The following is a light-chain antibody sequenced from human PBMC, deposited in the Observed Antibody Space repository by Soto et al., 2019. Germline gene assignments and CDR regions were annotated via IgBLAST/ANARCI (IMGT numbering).Light chain of an antibody. Sequence: EIVLTQSPGTLSLSPGERATLSCRASQSISSTYLAWYQQKPGQAPRLLIFVASSRATGIPDRFSGSGCGTYFTLISSRLEAEDSAVYYCQQYGSSPRTFGEGTKVEIK. CDR1: QSISSTY. CDR3: QQYGSSPRT. CDR2: VAS. V-gene: IGKV3-20*01. J-gene: IGKJ2*02.